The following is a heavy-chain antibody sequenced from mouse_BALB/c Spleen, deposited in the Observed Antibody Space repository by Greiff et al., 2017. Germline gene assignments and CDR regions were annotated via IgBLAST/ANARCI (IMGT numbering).Heavy chain of an antibody. CDR1: GYSFTSYY. V-gene: IGHV1-66*01. D-gene: IGHD1-1*01. CDR2: IFPGSGNT. Sequence: QVHVKQSGPELVKPGASVKISCKASGYSFTSYYIHWVKQRPGQGLEWIGWIFPGSGNTKYNEKFKGKATLTADTSSSTAYMQLSSLTSEDSAVYFCARYYYGSRRGGFDYWGQGTTLTVSS. CDR3: ARYYYGSRRGGFDY. J-gene: IGHJ2*01.